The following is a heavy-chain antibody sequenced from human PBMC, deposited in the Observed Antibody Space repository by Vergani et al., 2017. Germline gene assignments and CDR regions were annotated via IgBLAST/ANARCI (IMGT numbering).Heavy chain of an antibody. CDR2: IRYDGSNK. Sequence: QVQLVESGGGVVQPGGSLRLSCAASGFTFSSYGMHWVRQAPGKGLEWVAFIRYDGSNKYYADSVKGRFTISRDNSKNTLYLQMNSLRAEDTAVYYCAKVVGYWGQVTLVIVSS. D-gene: IGHD2-15*01. CDR3: AKVVGY. V-gene: IGHV3-30*02. J-gene: IGHJ4*02. CDR1: GFTFSSYG.